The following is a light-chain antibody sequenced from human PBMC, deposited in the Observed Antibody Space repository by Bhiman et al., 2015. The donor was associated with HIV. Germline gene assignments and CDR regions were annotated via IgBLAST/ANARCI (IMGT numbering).Light chain of an antibody. CDR3: QTWDNYTPVI. CDR1: KLEDKY. Sequence: SFELTQSPSVSVSPGQTASISCSGDKLEDKYVSWYQQKAGQSPVLVIYQDKRRPSGIPERFSGSNSGSTASLTISGTQAMDEADYYCQTWDNYTPVIFGGGTKLSVL. CDR2: QDK. J-gene: IGLJ2*01. V-gene: IGLV3-1*01.